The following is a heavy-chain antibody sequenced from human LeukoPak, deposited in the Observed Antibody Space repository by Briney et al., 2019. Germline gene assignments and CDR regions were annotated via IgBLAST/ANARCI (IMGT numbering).Heavy chain of an antibody. CDR1: GGSISNSRYY. CDR3: ARHAAVRGNLVDY. Sequence: PSETLSLTCSVSGGSISNSRYYWGWLRQPPGKGLEWIGSIFYSGATNSNPSLRSRLTISVDTSKNQFSLKLSSVTAADTAVYYCARHAAVRGNLVDYWGQGTLVIVSS. J-gene: IGHJ4*02. D-gene: IGHD3-10*01. CDR2: IFYSGAT. V-gene: IGHV4-39*01.